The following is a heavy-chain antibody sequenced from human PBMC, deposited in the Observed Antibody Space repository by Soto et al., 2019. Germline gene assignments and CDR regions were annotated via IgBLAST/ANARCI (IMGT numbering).Heavy chain of an antibody. CDR2: IYWDDDK. CDR3: APTFPRHTAGSSGGSFPPAFDT. CDR1: GFSLTTSGVG. D-gene: IGHD2-15*01. V-gene: IGHV2-5*02. Sequence: QITLKESGPTLLKPTQTLTLTCTFSGFSLTTSGVGVGWIRKPPGKALEWLALIYWDDDKRYSPSLHSTLTITKDTSKNQVVLTMPNMCPVDTATYYCAPTFPRHTAGSSGGSFPPAFDTCGQGTLVTVSS. J-gene: IGHJ5*02.